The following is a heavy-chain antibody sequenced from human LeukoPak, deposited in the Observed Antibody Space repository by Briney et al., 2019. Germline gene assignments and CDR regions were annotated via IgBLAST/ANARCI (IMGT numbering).Heavy chain of an antibody. J-gene: IGHJ6*02. CDR3: AREPYRRAPNYYYYGMDV. D-gene: IGHD1-14*01. V-gene: IGHV3-48*03. CDR2: ICGRGSTK. CDR1: GFNFNTYE. Sequence: PGGSLRLSCAASGFNFNTYEMNWVRQAPGKGLEWVSYICGRGSTKYYADSVKGRFTISRDNAENSLYLQMNSLRAEDTAVYYCAREPYRRAPNYYYYGMDVWGQGTTVTVSS.